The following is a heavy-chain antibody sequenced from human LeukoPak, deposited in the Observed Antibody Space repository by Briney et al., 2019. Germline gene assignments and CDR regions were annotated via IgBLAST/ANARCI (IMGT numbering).Heavy chain of an antibody. CDR3: AAPRPYCSSTSCHSYYYYGMDV. CDR1: GFTFSSYA. CDR2: ISGSGGST. Sequence: GGSLRLSCAASGFTFSSYAMSWVRQAPGKGLEWISAISGSGGSTYYADSVKGRFTISRDNSKNTLYLQMNSLRAEDTAVYYCAAPRPYCSSTSCHSYYYYGMDVWRQGTTVTVSS. J-gene: IGHJ6*02. V-gene: IGHV3-23*01. D-gene: IGHD2-2*01.